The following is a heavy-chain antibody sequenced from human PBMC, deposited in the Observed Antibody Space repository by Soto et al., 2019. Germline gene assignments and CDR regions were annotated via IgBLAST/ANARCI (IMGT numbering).Heavy chain of an antibody. V-gene: IGHV4-34*01. Sequence: PSETLSLTCAVYGGSFSGYYWSWIRQPPGKGLEWTGEINHSGSTNYNPSLKSRVTISVDTSKNQFSLKLSSVTAADTAVYYCSLLSYSSGLGYWGQGTLVTVSS. CDR3: SLLSYSSGLGY. CDR1: GGSFSGYY. J-gene: IGHJ4*02. CDR2: INHSGST. D-gene: IGHD6-19*01.